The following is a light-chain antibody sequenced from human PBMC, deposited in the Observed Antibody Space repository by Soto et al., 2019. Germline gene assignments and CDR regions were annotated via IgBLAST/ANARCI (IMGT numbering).Light chain of an antibody. CDR1: QSVSNIY. V-gene: IGKV3-20*01. J-gene: IGKJ1*01. Sequence: EIVLTQSPGTLSLSRGDGATLSCRASQSVSNIYLSLYQQKPVQAPGILIYGASSRATGITERFSGSGSGTDFTLPISSLQSADFAFYYCQQYNNWPPWTFGQGTKVDIK. CDR3: QQYNNWPPWT. CDR2: GAS.